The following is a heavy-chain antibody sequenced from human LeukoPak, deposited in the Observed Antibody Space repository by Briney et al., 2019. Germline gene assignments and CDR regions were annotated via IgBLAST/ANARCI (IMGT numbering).Heavy chain of an antibody. J-gene: IGHJ4*02. CDR1: GGSISSYY. CDR3: ARGTVIAVAAFDY. D-gene: IGHD6-19*01. Sequence: SETLSVTCTVSGGSISSYYWSWIRQPPGKGLEWIGYIYYSGSTNYNPSLKSRVTISVDTSKNQFSLKLSSVTAADTAVYYCARGTVIAVAAFDYWGQGTLVTVSS. V-gene: IGHV4-59*01. CDR2: IYYSGST.